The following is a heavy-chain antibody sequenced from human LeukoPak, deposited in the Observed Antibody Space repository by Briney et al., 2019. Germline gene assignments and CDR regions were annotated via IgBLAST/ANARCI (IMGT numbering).Heavy chain of an antibody. V-gene: IGHV4-59*01. Sequence: SETLSLTCTVSGASISSYYWTWIRQPPGKGLEWIGYIYYRGNNNHNPSLKSRVTMSLGMSKNQFSLKLTSVTAADTAVYYCARLTSWWFDPWGQGTLVIVSS. J-gene: IGHJ5*02. CDR1: GASISSYY. CDR3: ARLTSWWFDP. D-gene: IGHD2-2*01. CDR2: IYYRGNN.